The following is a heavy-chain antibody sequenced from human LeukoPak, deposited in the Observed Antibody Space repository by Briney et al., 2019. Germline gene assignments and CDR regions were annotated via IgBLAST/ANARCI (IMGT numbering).Heavy chain of an antibody. Sequence: SETLSLTCTVSGGSISSYYWSWIRQPPGKGLEWIGYINYSGSTNYNPSLKSRVTISVDAPKNQFSLKLSSVTAADTAVYYCARDLEIAAAGPYYYYMDVWGKGTTVTVSS. V-gene: IGHV4-59*01. J-gene: IGHJ6*03. CDR2: INYSGST. CDR3: ARDLEIAAAGPYYYYMDV. CDR1: GGSISSYY. D-gene: IGHD6-13*01.